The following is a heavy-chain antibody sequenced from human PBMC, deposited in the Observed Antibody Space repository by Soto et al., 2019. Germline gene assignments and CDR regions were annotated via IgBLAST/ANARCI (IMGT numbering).Heavy chain of an antibody. CDR1: GYTFTSYG. CDR2: ISAYNGNT. CDR3: ARVPNDRMGWFDP. V-gene: IGHV1-18*01. D-gene: IGHD3-22*01. Sequence: ASVKVSCKACGYTFTSYGISWVRQAPGQGLEWMAWISAYNGNTKYAQKVQGRVTMTTDTSTSTAYMELRSLRSGDTAVHYCARVPNDRMGWFDPWGQGTLVTVSS. J-gene: IGHJ5*02.